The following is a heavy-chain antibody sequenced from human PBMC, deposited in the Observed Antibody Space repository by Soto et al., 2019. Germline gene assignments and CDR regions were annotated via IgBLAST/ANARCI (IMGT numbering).Heavy chain of an antibody. V-gene: IGHV4-34*01. CDR2: INHSGST. CDR3: SRGLPYDYIWGSYRYTPLLFDY. J-gene: IGHJ4*02. Sequence: PSETLSLTCAVYGGSFSGYYWSWIRQPPGKGLEWIGEINHSGSTNYNPSLKSRVTISVDTSKNQFSLKLSSVTAADTAVYYCSRGLPYDYIWGSYRYTPLLFDYWGQGTLVTVSS. D-gene: IGHD3-16*02. CDR1: GGSFSGYY.